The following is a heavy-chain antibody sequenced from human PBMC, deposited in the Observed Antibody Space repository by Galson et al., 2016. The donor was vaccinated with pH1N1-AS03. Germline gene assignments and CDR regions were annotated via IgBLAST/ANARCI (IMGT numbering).Heavy chain of an antibody. V-gene: IGHV3-53*01. CDR3: VRNDYENVDLQGFYFDY. Sequence: RQAPGKGLEWVSTIYSGGRTYYADSGKGRFTISRDNSKNTLYLQMNSLRAEDTAVYYCVRNDYENVDLQGFYFDYWGQGTLVTVSS. J-gene: IGHJ4*02. D-gene: IGHD4/OR15-4a*01. CDR2: IYSGGRT.